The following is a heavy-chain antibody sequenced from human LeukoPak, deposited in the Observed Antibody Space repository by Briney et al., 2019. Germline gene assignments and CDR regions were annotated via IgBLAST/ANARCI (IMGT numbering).Heavy chain of an antibody. CDR1: GYTLTELP. J-gene: IGHJ6*02. CDR3: VTRYYYYYGMDV. Sequence: ASVKVSCKVSGYTLTELPMHWVRQAPGKGLEWMGGFDPEDGETIYAQKFQGRVTMTEDTSTDTAYMELSSLRSEDTAVYYCVTRYYYYYGMDVWGQGTTVTVSS. V-gene: IGHV1-24*01. CDR2: FDPEDGET.